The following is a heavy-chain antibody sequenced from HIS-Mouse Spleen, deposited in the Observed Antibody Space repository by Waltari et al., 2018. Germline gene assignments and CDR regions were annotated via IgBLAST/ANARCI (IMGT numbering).Heavy chain of an antibody. Sequence: QVQLQQWGAGLLKPSETLSLTCAVYGGSFSGYYWSWSRLPPGKGLEWIGEINHSGSTNYNPSLKSRVTISVDTSKNQFSLKLSSVTAADTAVYYCARGRSPATVTIGYYFDYWGQGTLVTVSS. V-gene: IGHV4-34*01. CDR3: ARGRSPATVTIGYYFDY. CDR2: INHSGST. J-gene: IGHJ4*02. D-gene: IGHD4-17*01. CDR1: GGSFSGYY.